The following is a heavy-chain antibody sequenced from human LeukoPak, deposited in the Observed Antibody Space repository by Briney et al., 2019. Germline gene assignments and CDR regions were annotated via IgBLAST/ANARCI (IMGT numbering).Heavy chain of an antibody. CDR1: GGTSSSYA. V-gene: IGHV1-69*13. J-gene: IGHJ4*02. CDR3: AGGAGKYIDSSLDY. D-gene: IGHD3-10*01. Sequence: ASVKVSCKASGGTSSSYAISWVRQAPGQGLEWMGGIIPIFGTANYAQKFQGRVTITADESTTTAYMELSSLRSEDTAVYYCAGGAGKYIDSSLDYWGQGTLVTVSS. CDR2: IIPIFGTA.